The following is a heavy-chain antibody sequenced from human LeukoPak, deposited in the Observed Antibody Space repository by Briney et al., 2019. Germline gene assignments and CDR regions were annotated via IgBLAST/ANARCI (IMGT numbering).Heavy chain of an antibody. CDR1: GFTLSSYG. V-gene: IGHV3-13*01. CDR2: IGNDGDT. J-gene: IGHJ6*02. Sequence: GGSLRLSCAASGFTLSSYGMHWVRQVTGKGLEWVSPIGNDGDTYYSASVKGRFTISRENAENSLYLQMDSLTAGDTAVYYRAREPPVARGAFYGMDVWGQGTTVTVSS. D-gene: IGHD3-10*01. CDR3: AREPPVARGAFYGMDV.